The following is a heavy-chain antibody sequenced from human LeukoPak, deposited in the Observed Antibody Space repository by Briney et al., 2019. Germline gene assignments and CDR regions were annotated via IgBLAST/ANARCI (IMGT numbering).Heavy chain of an antibody. CDR1: GGSIRSGEDY. CDR2: ISYSGNT. D-gene: IGHD2-2*01. Sequence: SETLSLTCTVSGGSIRSGEDYWSWIRQPPGKGLEWIGYISYSGNTYYNSSLKSRLTISIDTSKNHFSLKMTSVTVADTAVYYCARVMPREDWFDPWGQGTLVTVSS. CDR3: ARVMPREDWFDP. V-gene: IGHV4-30-4*01. J-gene: IGHJ5*02.